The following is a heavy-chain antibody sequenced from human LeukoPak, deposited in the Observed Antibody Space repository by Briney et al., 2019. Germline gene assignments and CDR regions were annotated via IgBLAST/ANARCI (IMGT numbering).Heavy chain of an antibody. V-gene: IGHV3-21*04. CDR2: ISSSSSYI. D-gene: IGHD1-26*01. J-gene: IGHJ5*02. CDR3: ARRPGWDNWFDP. Sequence: AGGSLRLSCAASGFTFSSYSMNWVRQAPGKGLEWVSSISSSSSYIYYADSVKGRFTISRDNAKNSLYLQMNSLRAEDTAVYYCARRPGWDNWFDPWGQGTLVTVSS. CDR1: GFTFSSYS.